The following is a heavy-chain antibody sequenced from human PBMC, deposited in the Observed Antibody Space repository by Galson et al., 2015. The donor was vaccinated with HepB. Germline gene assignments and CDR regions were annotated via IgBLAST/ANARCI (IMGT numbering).Heavy chain of an antibody. J-gene: IGHJ4*02. Sequence: SLRLSCAASGFTFGNYAMHWVRQAPGKGLEWVAIISYDGSIRYYADSVKGRLTISRDNSKSTLYLQMHSLRAEDTAVYYCARGGDKLAWELLQQGFKFWGQGTLVTVSS. V-gene: IGHV3-30*04. CDR1: GFTFGNYA. D-gene: IGHD1-26*01. CDR3: ARGGDKLAWELLQQGFKF. CDR2: ISYDGSIR.